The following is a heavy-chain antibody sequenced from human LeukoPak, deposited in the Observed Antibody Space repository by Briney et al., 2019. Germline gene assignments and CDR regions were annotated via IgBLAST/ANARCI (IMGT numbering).Heavy chain of an antibody. CDR2: ISAYNGNT. CDR3: ARDLEATGDLAWQDAFDI. Sequence: GASVKVSCKASGYTFTSYGISWVRQAPGQGLEWMGWISAYNGNTNYAQKLQGRVTMTTDTSTSTAYMELRSLRSDDTAVYYCARDLEATGDLAWQDAFDIWGQGTMVTVSS. D-gene: IGHD7-27*01. CDR1: GYTFTSYG. J-gene: IGHJ3*02. V-gene: IGHV1-18*01.